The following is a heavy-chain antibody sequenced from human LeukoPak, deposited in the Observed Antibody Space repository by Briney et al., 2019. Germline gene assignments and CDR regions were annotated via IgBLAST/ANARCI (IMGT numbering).Heavy chain of an antibody. CDR3: ARGYCTNGVCPSLDY. J-gene: IGHJ4*02. D-gene: IGHD2-8*01. V-gene: IGHV3-30-3*01. Sequence: GGSLRLSCAASGFTFSSYAMHWVRQAPGKGLEWVAVISYDGSNKYYADSVKGRFTISRDNSKNTLYLQMNSLRAEDTAVYYCARGYCTNGVCPSLDYWGQGTLVTVSS. CDR2: ISYDGSNK. CDR1: GFTFSSYA.